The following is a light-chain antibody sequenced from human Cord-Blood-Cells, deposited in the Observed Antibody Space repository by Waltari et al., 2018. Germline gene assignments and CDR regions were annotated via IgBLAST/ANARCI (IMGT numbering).Light chain of an antibody. J-gene: IGLJ2*01. Sequence: QSVLTQPPSVSGAPWQRFTISCTGSSPNIWAGYDVHWYQQVPGTAPKLLAYGKRNRPAGVPDRVAGAKSDTSASMAITGLQAEDEADYYCQSYDSSLSGSVFGGGTKLTVL. V-gene: IGLV1-40*01. CDR3: QSYDSSLSGSV. CDR1: SPNIWAGYD. CDR2: GKR.